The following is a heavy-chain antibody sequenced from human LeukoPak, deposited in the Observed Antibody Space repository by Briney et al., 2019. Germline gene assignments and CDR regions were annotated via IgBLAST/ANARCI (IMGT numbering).Heavy chain of an antibody. V-gene: IGHV4-59*08. J-gene: IGHJ4*02. D-gene: IGHD1-26*01. Sequence: PSETLSLTCTVSGGSISSYYWSWIRQPPGKGLEWIGYIYHSGRTNYNPSLQSRVTVSVDTSKNQFSLKLSSVTAADTAVYYCARHLGAIRGGFDSWGQGTLVTVSS. CDR2: IYHSGRT. CDR1: GGSISSYY. CDR3: ARHLGAIRGGFDS.